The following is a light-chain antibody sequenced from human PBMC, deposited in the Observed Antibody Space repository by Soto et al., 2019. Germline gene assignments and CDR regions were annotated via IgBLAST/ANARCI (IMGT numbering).Light chain of an antibody. CDR2: WAS. V-gene: IGKV4-1*01. CDR1: QSVLYTSNNRNY. CDR3: QQYYGNLIT. Sequence: DIVMTQSPAYLAVSLGERATINCKSSQSVLYTSNNRNYLAWYQQNPGQPPKLLIYWASTRESGVPDRFSGSGSGTDFNLTISSLQAEDVAVYYCQQYYGNLITFGQGTRLEIK. J-gene: IGKJ5*01.